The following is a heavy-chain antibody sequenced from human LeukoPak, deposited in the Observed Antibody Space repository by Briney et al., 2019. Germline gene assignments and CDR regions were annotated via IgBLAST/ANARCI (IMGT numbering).Heavy chain of an antibody. V-gene: IGHV1-69*05. D-gene: IGHD3-22*01. Sequence: ASVKVSCKASGGTFSSYAISWVRQAPGQGLEWMGGIIPIFGTANYAQKFQGRVTITTDESTSTAYMELSSLRFEDTAVYYCARVGVGYDSSGSYYYYYMDVWGKETTVTVSS. CDR2: IIPIFGTA. J-gene: IGHJ6*03. CDR3: ARVGVGYDSSGSYYYYYMDV. CDR1: GGTFSSYA.